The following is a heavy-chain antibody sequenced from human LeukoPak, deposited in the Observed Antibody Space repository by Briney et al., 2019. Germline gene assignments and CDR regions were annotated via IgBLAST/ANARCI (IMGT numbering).Heavy chain of an antibody. CDR2: ISSSSSTI. CDR1: GFTFSSYS. Sequence: GGSLRLSCAASGFTFSSYSMNWVRQAPGKGLEWVSYISSSSSTIYYADSVKGRFTISRDNAKNSLYLQMNSLRAEDTAVYYCASSWYDFWSGYRPLMDVWGKGTTVTVSS. D-gene: IGHD3-3*01. CDR3: ASSWYDFWSGYRPLMDV. V-gene: IGHV3-48*01. J-gene: IGHJ6*03.